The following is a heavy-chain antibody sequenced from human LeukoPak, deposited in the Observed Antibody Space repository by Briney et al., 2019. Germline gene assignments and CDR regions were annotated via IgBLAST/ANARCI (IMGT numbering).Heavy chain of an antibody. CDR3: ARGLLWFGEPTLDY. D-gene: IGHD3-10*01. Sequence: ASVKVSCKASGYTLTGYYMHWVRQAPGQGLEWMGWINPNSGGTNYAQKFQGWVTMTRDTSISTAYMDLSRLRSDDTAVYYCARGLLWFGEPTLDYWGQGTLVTVSS. CDR2: INPNSGGT. CDR1: GYTLTGYY. V-gene: IGHV1-2*04. J-gene: IGHJ4*02.